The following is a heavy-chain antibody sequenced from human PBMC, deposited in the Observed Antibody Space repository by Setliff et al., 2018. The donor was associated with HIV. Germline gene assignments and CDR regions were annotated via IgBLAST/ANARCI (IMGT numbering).Heavy chain of an antibody. CDR2: IYTGGRT. J-gene: IGHJ4*02. Sequence: SETLSLTCTVSDDSISSNYWSWIRQSAGKGLEWVGRIYTGGRTNYNPSLKGRVTMSVDTYKNQFSLNLSSVTAADTAVYYCARDRMPMASWVPDKWGQGTLVTVSS. D-gene: IGHD2-2*01. CDR1: DDSISSNY. V-gene: IGHV4-4*07. CDR3: ARDRMPMASWVPDK.